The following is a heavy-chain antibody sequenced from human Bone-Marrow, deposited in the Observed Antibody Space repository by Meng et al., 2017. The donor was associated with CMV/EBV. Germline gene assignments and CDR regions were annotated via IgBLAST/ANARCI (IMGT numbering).Heavy chain of an antibody. D-gene: IGHD5-12*01. CDR3: AKGRSGYSGSEFDS. J-gene: IGHJ4*02. Sequence: ASGFTFRSYAMHWVRQAQGKGMEWVAVVSYDGSYKYYADSVKGRFTISRDNSKNSLFLEMNSLRPEDTAVYYSAKGRSGYSGSEFDSWGQGTLVTVSS. CDR2: VSYDGSYK. V-gene: IGHV3-30*18. CDR1: GFTFRSYA.